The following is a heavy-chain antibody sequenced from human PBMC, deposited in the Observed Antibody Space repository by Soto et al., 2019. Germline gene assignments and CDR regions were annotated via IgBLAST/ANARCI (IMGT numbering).Heavy chain of an antibody. CDR1: GGSISSGGYY. V-gene: IGHV4-31*03. CDR3: ARALCSGGSCPYDY. D-gene: IGHD2-15*01. CDR2: IYYSGST. Sequence: SETLSLTCTVSGGSISSGGYYWSWIRQHPGKGLEWIGYIYYSGSTYYNPSLKSRVTISVDTSKNQFSLKLSSVTAADTAVYYCARALCSGGSCPYDYWGQGTLVTVSS. J-gene: IGHJ4*02.